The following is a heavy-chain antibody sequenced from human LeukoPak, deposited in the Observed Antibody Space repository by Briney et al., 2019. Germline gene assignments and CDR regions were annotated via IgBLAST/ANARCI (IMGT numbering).Heavy chain of an antibody. CDR2: ISAYNGNT. Sequence: ASVKVSCKASGYTFTSYGISWVRQAPGQGLEWMGWISAYNGNTNYAQKLQGRVTMTTDTSTSTAYMELRSLRSDDTAVDYCARGGRWELPRPYAFDVWGQGTMVTVSS. CDR3: ARGGRWELPRPYAFDV. D-gene: IGHD1-26*01. CDR1: GYTFTSYG. V-gene: IGHV1-18*01. J-gene: IGHJ3*01.